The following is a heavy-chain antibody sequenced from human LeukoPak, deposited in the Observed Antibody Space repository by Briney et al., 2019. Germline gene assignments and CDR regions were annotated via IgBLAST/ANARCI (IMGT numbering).Heavy chain of an antibody. CDR1: GGTFSSYA. D-gene: IGHD1-7*01. CDR3: ATSGTTESAFDI. Sequence: ASVKVSCKASGGTFSSYAISWVRQAPGQGLEWMGWINPNSGGTNYAQKFQGWVIMTRDTSISTAYMELSRLRSDDTAVYYCATSGTTESAFDIWGQGTLVTVSS. J-gene: IGHJ3*02. CDR2: INPNSGGT. V-gene: IGHV1-2*04.